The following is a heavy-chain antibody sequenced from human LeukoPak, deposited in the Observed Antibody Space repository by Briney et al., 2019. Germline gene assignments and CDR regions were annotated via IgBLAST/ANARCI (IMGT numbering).Heavy chain of an antibody. V-gene: IGHV1-46*01. CDR3: ARVSDRLYYYDSSGGLDY. Sequence: ASVKVSCKASGYTFTSYYMHRLRQAPGQGLEWMGIINPSGGSTSYAQKFQGRVTMTRDTSTSTVYMELSSLRSEDTAVYYCARVSDRLYYYDSSGGLDYWGQGTLVTVSS. J-gene: IGHJ4*02. CDR1: GYTFTSYY. CDR2: INPSGGST. D-gene: IGHD3-22*01.